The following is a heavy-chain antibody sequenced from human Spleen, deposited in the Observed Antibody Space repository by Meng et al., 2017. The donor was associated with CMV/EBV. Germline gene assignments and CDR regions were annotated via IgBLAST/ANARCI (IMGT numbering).Heavy chain of an antibody. V-gene: IGHV3-20*04. D-gene: IGHD3-3*01. Sequence: GESLKISCAASGFTLDDYGMNWVRQVPGKGLEWVARIYWNGGRTSYADSVKGRFTISRDNAKNSLYLQMNSLRAEDTALYYCARDHDFWSGQSPMDVWGQGTTVTVSS. CDR3: ARDHDFWSGQSPMDV. CDR1: GFTLDDYG. CDR2: IYWNGGRT. J-gene: IGHJ6*02.